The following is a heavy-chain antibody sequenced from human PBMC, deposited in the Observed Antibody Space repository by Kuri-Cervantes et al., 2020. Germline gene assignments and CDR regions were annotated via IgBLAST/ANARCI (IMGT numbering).Heavy chain of an antibody. CDR2: ISWNSGSI. V-gene: IGHV3-9*01. CDR3: AKDPYYGSGSYYLPTHFDY. D-gene: IGHD3-10*01. CDR1: GFTFDDYA. Sequence: GGSLRLSCAASGFTFDDYAMHWVRQAPGKGLEWVSGISWNSGSIGYADSVKGRFTISRDNAKNSLYLQMNSLRAEDTAVYYCAKDPYYGSGSYYLPTHFDYWGQGTLVTVSS. J-gene: IGHJ4*02.